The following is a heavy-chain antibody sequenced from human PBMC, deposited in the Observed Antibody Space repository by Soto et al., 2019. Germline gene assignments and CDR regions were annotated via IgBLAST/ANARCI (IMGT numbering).Heavy chain of an antibody. CDR1: GGSFSGYY. CDR3: ARDNGDAFDI. Sequence: ASETLSLTCAVYGGSFSGYYWSWIRQPPGKGLEWIGEINHSGSTNYNPSLKSRVTISVDTSKNQFSLKLSSVTAADTAVYYCARDNGDAFDIWGKGTMVTVSS. J-gene: IGHJ3*02. V-gene: IGHV4-34*01. D-gene: IGHD2-8*01. CDR2: INHSGST.